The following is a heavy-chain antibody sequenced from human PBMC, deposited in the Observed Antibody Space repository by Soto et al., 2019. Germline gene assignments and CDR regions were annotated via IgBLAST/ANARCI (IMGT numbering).Heavy chain of an antibody. CDR3: ANHHMDPTYYSGSGVDIDY. CDR2: ISGSGGST. J-gene: IGHJ4*02. CDR1: GFTFSSYA. V-gene: IGHV3-23*01. D-gene: IGHD3-10*01. Sequence: GGSLRLSCAASGFTFSSYAMSWVRQAPGKGLEWVSAISGSGGSTYYADSVTGRVTISRDNSKNTLYLQMNSLRAEDTDAYYCANHHMDPTYYSGSGVDIDYWGQGTLVTVSS.